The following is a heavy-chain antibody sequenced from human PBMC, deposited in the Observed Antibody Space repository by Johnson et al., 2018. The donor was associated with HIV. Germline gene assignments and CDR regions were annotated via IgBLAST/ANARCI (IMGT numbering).Heavy chain of an antibody. CDR3: ARDGRSCSGGSCPDALDI. Sequence: QVQLVEYGGGVVQPGRSLRLSCAASGFTFSSYGMHWVRQAPGKGLEWVAVISFDGSNKYYADSVKGRFTISRDNSESTLYLQMNSLRAEDTAVYYCARDGRSCSGGSCPDALDIWGQGTMVTVSS. CDR1: GFTFSSYG. CDR2: ISFDGSNK. D-gene: IGHD2-15*01. V-gene: IGHV3-30*03. J-gene: IGHJ3*02.